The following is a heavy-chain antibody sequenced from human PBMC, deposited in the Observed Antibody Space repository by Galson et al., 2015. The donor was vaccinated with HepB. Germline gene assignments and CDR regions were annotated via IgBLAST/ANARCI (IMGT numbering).Heavy chain of an antibody. Sequence: SVKVSCKASGYTFTSYGISWVRQAPGQGLEWMGWISAYNGNTNYAQKLQGRVTMTTDTSTSTAYMELRSLRSDDTAVYYCASSTTAMVQYYFDYWGQGTLVTVSS. CDR1: GYTFTSYG. CDR2: ISAYNGNT. CDR3: ASSTTAMVQYYFDY. V-gene: IGHV1-18*04. D-gene: IGHD5-18*01. J-gene: IGHJ4*02.